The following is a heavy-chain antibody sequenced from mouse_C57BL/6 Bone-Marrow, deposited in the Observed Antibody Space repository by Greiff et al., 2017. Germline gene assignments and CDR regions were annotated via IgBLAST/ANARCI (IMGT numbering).Heavy chain of an antibody. Sequence: VKLMESGAELVKPGASVKLSCKASGYTFTSYWMHWVKQRPGQGLEWIGMIHPNSGSTNYNEKFKSKATLTVDKSSSTAYMQLSSLTSEDSAVYYCADGYYPLAYWGQGTLVTVSA. J-gene: IGHJ3*01. CDR2: IHPNSGST. CDR3: ADGYYPLAY. CDR1: GYTFTSYW. D-gene: IGHD2-3*01. V-gene: IGHV1-64*01.